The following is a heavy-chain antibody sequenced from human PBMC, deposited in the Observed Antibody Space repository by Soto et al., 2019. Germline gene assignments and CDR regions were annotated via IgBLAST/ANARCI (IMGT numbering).Heavy chain of an antibody. J-gene: IGHJ4*02. CDR2: INAGNGNT. Sequence: GASVKVSCKAPGYTFTSYAMHWVRQAPGQRLEWMGWINAGNGNTKYSQKFQGRVTITRDTSASTAYMELSSLRSGDTAVYYCARLSPLRYFDPDQPLXYWGQGTLVT. V-gene: IGHV1-3*01. CDR1: GYTFTSYA. D-gene: IGHD3-9*01. CDR3: ARLSPLRYFDPDQPLXY.